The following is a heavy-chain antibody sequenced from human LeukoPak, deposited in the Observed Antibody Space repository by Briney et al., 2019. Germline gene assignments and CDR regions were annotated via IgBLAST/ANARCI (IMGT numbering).Heavy chain of an antibody. CDR1: GFTFSSYS. CDR2: ISSSSSYI. Sequence: PGGSLRLSCAASGFTFSSYSMNWVRQAPGKGLEWVSSISSSSSYIYYADSVKGRFTISRDNAKNPLYLQMNSLRAEDTAVYYCARDLSGSYPDLDYWGQGTLVTVSS. CDR3: ARDLSGSYPDLDY. V-gene: IGHV3-21*01. D-gene: IGHD3-10*01. J-gene: IGHJ4*02.